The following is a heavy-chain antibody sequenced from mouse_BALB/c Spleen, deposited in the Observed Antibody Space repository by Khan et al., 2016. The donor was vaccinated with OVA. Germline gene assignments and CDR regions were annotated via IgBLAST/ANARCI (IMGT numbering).Heavy chain of an antibody. CDR1: GYTFTTYW. V-gene: IGHV1-7*01. CDR2: INPTSSYT. Sequence: QVQLKQSGAELAKPGASVKMSCKASGYTFTTYWMHWVKQRPGQGLEWTGYINPTSSYTDYNEKFKDRATLSADKSSSTAYMQLSSLTSEDSAVYYCTRDRIDYWGQGTMLTVSS. J-gene: IGHJ2*01. CDR3: TRDRIDY.